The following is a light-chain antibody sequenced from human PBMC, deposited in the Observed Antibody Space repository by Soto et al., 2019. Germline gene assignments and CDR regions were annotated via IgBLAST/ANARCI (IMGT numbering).Light chain of an antibody. CDR3: QVWDSSSVHYV. Sequence: SSALTQPPSVSVAPEQTATISGGGENSGAINVLWYQQRPGQGPVLVIYDDGDRPSGPPERFSVSNAGNTATLTIARVEAGDEADYYCQVWDSSSVHYVFGTGT. CDR1: NSGAIN. CDR2: DDG. J-gene: IGLJ1*01. V-gene: IGLV3-21*02.